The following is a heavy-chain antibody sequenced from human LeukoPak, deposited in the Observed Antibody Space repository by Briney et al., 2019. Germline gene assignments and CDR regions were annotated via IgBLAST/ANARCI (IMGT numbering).Heavy chain of an antibody. D-gene: IGHD3-10*01. J-gene: IGHJ4*02. CDR3: ARDVGGAGSH. CDR1: GFTFSRYW. V-gene: IGHV3-74*01. CDR2: IDEHGTTI. Sequence: GESLRLSCAASGFTFSRYWMHWVRQAPGEGLVWVSRIDEHGTTIDYADSVRDRFTISSDNAKNTLYLHMNSLRAEDTAMYYCARDVGGAGSHWGQGSLVTVSS.